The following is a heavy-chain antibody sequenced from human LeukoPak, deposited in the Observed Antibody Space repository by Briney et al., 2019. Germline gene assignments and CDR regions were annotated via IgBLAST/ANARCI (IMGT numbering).Heavy chain of an antibody. CDR3: ARGLWYFDY. CDR1: GYTFTSYD. J-gene: IGHJ4*02. Sequence: ASVTVSCKASGYTFTSYDINWVRQATGQGLEWMGWMNPNNGNTGYAQKFQGRVTMTRNTSISTAYMELSSLRSEGTAVYYCARGLWYFDYWGQGTLVTVSS. CDR2: MNPNNGNT. D-gene: IGHD3-16*01. V-gene: IGHV1-8*01.